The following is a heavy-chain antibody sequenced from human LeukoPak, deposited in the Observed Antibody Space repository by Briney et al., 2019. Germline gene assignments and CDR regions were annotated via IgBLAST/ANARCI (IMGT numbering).Heavy chain of an antibody. J-gene: IGHJ4*02. Sequence: PSETLSFTCTVSGGSISSGSSYWSWIRLPAGKGLEWIGRIYTSGSTNYNPSLKSRVTISVDTSKNQFSLKLSSVTAADTAVYYCARFNSGSYQHYFDYWGQGTLVTVSS. CDR2: IYTSGST. D-gene: IGHD1-26*01. V-gene: IGHV4-61*02. CDR1: GGSISSGSSY. CDR3: ARFNSGSYQHYFDY.